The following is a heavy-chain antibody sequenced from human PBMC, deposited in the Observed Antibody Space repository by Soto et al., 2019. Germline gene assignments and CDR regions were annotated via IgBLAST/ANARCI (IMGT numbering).Heavy chain of an antibody. J-gene: IGHJ4*02. D-gene: IGHD7-27*01. CDR2: IYYNGYT. V-gene: IGHV4-59*11. Sequence: QVQLQESGPGLLKPSEPLSLTCSVSGGSISNHYWSWIRQPPGKGLEWVGYIYYNGYTNYNPSLKSRVTMSVDKSRNQISLKLTTVTAADTAVYYCTRANWYSEYWGQGTLVTVSS. CDR3: TRANWYSEY. CDR1: GGSISNHY.